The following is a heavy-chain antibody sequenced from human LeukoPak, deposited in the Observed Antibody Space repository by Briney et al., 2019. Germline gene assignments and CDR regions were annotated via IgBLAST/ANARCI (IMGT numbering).Heavy chain of an antibody. V-gene: IGHV4-34*01. CDR3: ASSLYYDSSGLHFDY. Sequence: SETLSLTCAVYGGSFSGYYWSWIRQPPGKGLEWIGEINHSGSTNYNPSLKSRVTISVDTSKNQFSLKLSSVTAADTAVYYCASSLYYDSSGLHFDYWGQGTLVTVSS. CDR1: GGSFSGYY. CDR2: INHSGST. J-gene: IGHJ4*02. D-gene: IGHD3-22*01.